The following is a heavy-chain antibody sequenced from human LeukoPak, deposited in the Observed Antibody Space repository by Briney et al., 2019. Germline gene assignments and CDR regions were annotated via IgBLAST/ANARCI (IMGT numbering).Heavy chain of an antibody. V-gene: IGHV3-21*01. CDR2: ISSSSSYI. D-gene: IGHD3-16*01. J-gene: IGHJ4*02. CDR3: ARDDYVWGSPDY. CDR1: GFTFSSYS. Sequence: GGSLRLSCAASGFTFSSYSMNWVRQAPGKGLEWVSSISSSSSYIYYADSVKGRFTISRDNAKNSLYLQMNSLGAEDTAVYYCARDDYVWGSPDYWGQGTLVTVSS.